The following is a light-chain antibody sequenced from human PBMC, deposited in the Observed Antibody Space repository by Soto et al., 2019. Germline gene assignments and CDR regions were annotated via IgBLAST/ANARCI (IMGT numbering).Light chain of an antibody. CDR3: QQYGSSPT. CDR1: QSVSSSY. J-gene: IGKJ1*01. V-gene: IGKV3-20*01. CDR2: GAS. Sequence: EIVLTQSPGTLSLSPGERATLSCRASQSVSSSYLDRYQQKPGQAPRLLIYGASSWATGIPDRFSGSGSGTDFTLTISRLEPEDFAVSYCQQYGSSPTFGQGTKVEI.